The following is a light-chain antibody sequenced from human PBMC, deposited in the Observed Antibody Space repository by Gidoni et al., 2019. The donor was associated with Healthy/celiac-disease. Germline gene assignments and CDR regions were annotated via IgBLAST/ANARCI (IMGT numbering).Light chain of an antibody. V-gene: IGKV4-1*01. CDR2: WAS. CDR1: QSVLYSSNNKNY. CDR3: QQYYSTPYS. Sequence: DIVMTQSPDSLAVSLGERATINCKSSQSVLYSSNNKNYLAWYQQKPGQPPKLLIYWASTRESGVPDRVSGSGSGTDFTLTISSLQAEDVAVYYCQQYYSTPYSFXXXTKLEIK. J-gene: IGKJ2*03.